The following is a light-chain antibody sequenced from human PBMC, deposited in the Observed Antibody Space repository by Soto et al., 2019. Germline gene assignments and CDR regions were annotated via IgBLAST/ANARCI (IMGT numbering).Light chain of an antibody. CDR1: ESLSNY. V-gene: IGKV3-11*01. Sequence: EIVLTQSPATLSLSPGERATLSCRATESLSNYLAWYQQKPGQAPRLLIYDASNRATGIPARFSGSGSGTDFTLTISSLEPEDFAIYYCQQRSNWPLTLGPGTKVDIK. CDR3: QQRSNWPLT. J-gene: IGKJ1*01. CDR2: DAS.